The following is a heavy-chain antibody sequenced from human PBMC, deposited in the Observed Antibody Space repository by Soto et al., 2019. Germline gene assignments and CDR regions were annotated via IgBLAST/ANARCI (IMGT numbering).Heavy chain of an antibody. J-gene: IGHJ4*02. CDR1: GFTFSSYG. Sequence: QVQLVESGGGVVQPGRSLRLSCAASGFTFSSYGMHWVRQAPGKGLEWVAVISYDGSNKYYADSVKGRFTISRDNSKNTLYLQMNSLRAEDTAVYYCAKDERAYYGSGSYYTQGGSLGDYWGQGTLVTVSS. CDR2: ISYDGSNK. V-gene: IGHV3-30*18. CDR3: AKDERAYYGSGSYYTQGGSLGDY. D-gene: IGHD3-10*01.